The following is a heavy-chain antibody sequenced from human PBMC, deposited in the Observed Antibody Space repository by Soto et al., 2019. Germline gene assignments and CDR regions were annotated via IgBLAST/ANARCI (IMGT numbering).Heavy chain of an antibody. CDR3: VREIASRL. CDR2: INKDGSEK. V-gene: IGHV3-7*01. CDR1: GFTFTSYW. D-gene: IGHD2-21*01. Sequence: EVQVVESGGGLVQPGGSLRLSCAASGFTFTSYWMTWVRQAPGRGLEWVANINKDGSEKSYVDSVEGRFTISRDNAKSSLYLQMNSLRADDTAVYSCVREIASRLWGKGTTVIVSS. J-gene: IGHJ6*04.